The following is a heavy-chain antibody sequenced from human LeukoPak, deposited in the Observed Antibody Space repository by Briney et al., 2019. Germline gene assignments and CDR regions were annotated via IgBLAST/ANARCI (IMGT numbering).Heavy chain of an antibody. CDR3: ARRVSGSYPDY. J-gene: IGHJ4*02. D-gene: IGHD1-26*01. V-gene: IGHV5-51*01. CDR1: GYSFSNYC. Sequence: GESLKISCKGSGYSFSNYCIGWLRQMPGLGLEWMGIIYPGDSDTRYSPSFQGQVTISADKSISTTYLQWSSLKASDTAMYYCARRVSGSYPDYWGQGTLVTVSS. CDR2: IYPGDSDT.